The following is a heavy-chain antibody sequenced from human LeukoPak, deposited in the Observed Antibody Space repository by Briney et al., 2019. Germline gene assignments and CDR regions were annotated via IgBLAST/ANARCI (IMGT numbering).Heavy chain of an antibody. CDR1: GYTLTELS. CDR2: FDPEDGET. J-gene: IGHJ5*02. V-gene: IGHV1-24*01. Sequence: EASVKVSCKVSGYTLTELSMHWVRQAPGKGLEWMGGFDPEDGETIYAQKFQGRVTMTEDTSTDTAYMELSSLRSEDTAVYYCAKDRVYCSETDCYTRRPFDPWGQGTLVTVSS. CDR3: AKDRVYCSETDCYTRRPFDP. D-gene: IGHD2-2*02.